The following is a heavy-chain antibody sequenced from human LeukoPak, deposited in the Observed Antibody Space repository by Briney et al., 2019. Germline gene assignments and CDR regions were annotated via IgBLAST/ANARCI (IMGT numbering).Heavy chain of an antibody. CDR2: IKQDESEK. D-gene: IGHD2-2*01. CDR3: ARALDSSSSRYQAFEY. Sequence: GGSLRLSCAASGFTFSSYEMNWVRQAPGKGLGWVANIKQDESEKYYVDSVKGRFTISRDNAKNSLYLQMNNLRAEDTAVYYCARALDSSSSRYQAFEYWGQGTLVTVSS. V-gene: IGHV3-7*01. CDR1: GFTFSSYE. J-gene: IGHJ4*02.